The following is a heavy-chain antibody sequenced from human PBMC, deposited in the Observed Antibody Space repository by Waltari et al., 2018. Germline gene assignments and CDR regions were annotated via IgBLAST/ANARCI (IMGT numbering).Heavy chain of an antibody. J-gene: IGHJ4*02. CDR3: ATDRSWSLDY. CDR2: TYTGGNT. CDR1: GLTVSSKY. D-gene: IGHD6-13*01. Sequence: EVQLVQSGGGLLQPGGSLRLSCAVSGLTVSSKYMSWVRQAPGKGLEWVSLTYTGGNTYYAESVKGRFTISRDTSKNTLHLQMNGLRAEDTAVYYCATDRSWSLDYWGQGTLVTVFS. V-gene: IGHV3-53*01.